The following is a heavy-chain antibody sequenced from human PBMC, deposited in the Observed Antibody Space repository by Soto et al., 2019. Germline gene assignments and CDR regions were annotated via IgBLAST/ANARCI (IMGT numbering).Heavy chain of an antibody. J-gene: IGHJ4*02. Sequence: GESLKISCKASGYSFSTYWIAWVRQRPGKGLDWMGIIYPGDSDTRYSPSLKARLTITKDTSKNQVVLTMTNMDPVDTATYYCAHRPSGWYLFDYWGQGTLVTVS. CDR2: IYPGDSDT. V-gene: IGHV5-51*01. CDR3: AHRPSGWYLFDY. D-gene: IGHD6-19*01. CDR1: GYSFSTYW.